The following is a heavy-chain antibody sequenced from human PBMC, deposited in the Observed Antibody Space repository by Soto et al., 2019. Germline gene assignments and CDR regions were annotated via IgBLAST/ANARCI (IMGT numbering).Heavy chain of an antibody. V-gene: IGHV1-69*02. Sequence: QVHLIQSGAEVKKPGSSVKVSCKAAGGTFNTYTLFWVRQAPGHGLEWMGRIIPMLTVTNSAQKFQGRLTLTADKSTGIAFMELTSLRSDDTAVYYCSIGSWSAETFDVWGQGTMVTVSS. D-gene: IGHD2-2*01. CDR1: GGTFNTYT. CDR3: SIGSWSAETFDV. J-gene: IGHJ3*01. CDR2: IIPMLTVT.